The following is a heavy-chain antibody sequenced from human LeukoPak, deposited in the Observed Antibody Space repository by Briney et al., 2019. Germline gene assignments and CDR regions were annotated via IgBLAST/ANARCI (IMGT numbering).Heavy chain of an antibody. V-gene: IGHV1-69*05. J-gene: IGHJ4*02. Sequence: ASVKVSCKASGGTFSSYAISWVRQAPGQGLEWMGRIIPIFGTANYAQKIQGRVTITTDESTSTAYMELSSLRSEDTAVYYCARDEDGDYPNDYWGQGTLVTVSS. D-gene: IGHD4-17*01. CDR1: GGTFSSYA. CDR2: IIPIFGTA. CDR3: ARDEDGDYPNDY.